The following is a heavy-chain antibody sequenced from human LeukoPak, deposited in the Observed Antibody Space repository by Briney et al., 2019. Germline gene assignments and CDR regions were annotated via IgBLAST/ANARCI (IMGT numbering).Heavy chain of an antibody. V-gene: IGHV3-23*01. CDR3: AKDRLGAAAGFFDY. CDR2: ISDTGDST. D-gene: IGHD6-13*01. J-gene: IGHJ4*02. CDR1: GFTFSSYA. Sequence: GGSLRLSCAASGFTFSSYALSWVRQAPGKGLEWVSGISDTGDSTYYADSVKGRFTISRDNSKNTLYLQMNSLRADDTAVYYCAKDRLGAAAGFFDYWGQGSLVTVSS.